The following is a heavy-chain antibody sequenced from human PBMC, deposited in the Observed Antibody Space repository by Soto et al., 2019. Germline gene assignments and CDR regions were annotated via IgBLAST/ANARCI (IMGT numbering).Heavy chain of an antibody. CDR3: ARDSYPLAYFFDY. V-gene: IGHV1-18*04. CDR2: ISGHNGNT. CDR1: GYTFINHG. J-gene: IGHJ4*02. Sequence: QVQLVQSGGEVKKPGASVKVSCKASGYTFINHGISWVRQPPRQGLEWMGWISGHNGNTNYAQKFQGRVIVTTDTSTSTSFMELRSLRSDDTAVYYCARDSYPLAYFFDYWGQGTLVSVSS.